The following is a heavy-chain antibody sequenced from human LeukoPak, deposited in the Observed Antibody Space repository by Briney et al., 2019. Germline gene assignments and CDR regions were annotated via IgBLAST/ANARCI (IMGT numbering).Heavy chain of an antibody. CDR2: ISYDGSNK. Sequence: GGSLRLSCAASGFTFSSYGMHWVRQAPGKGLEWVAVISYDGSNKYYADSVKGRFTISRDNSKNTLYLQMNSLKTEDTAVYYCTTATFHSWGQGTLVTVSS. V-gene: IGHV3-30*03. CDR3: TTATFHS. CDR1: GFTFSSYG. J-gene: IGHJ4*02. D-gene: IGHD1-14*01.